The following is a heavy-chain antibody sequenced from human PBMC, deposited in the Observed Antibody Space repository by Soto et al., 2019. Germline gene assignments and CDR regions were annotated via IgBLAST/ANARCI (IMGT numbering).Heavy chain of an antibody. V-gene: IGHV3-30*18. J-gene: IGHJ4*02. D-gene: IGHD1-26*01. CDR3: AKGGEVGGVLGDH. CDR1: GFAFNKFG. CDR2: ISYDGSYQ. Sequence: QVQLVESGGGVVQPGTSLRLSCEASGFAFNKFGMHWVRQAPGKGLEWVAFISYDGSYQHYVDSVQGRLTITRDNSMSTLNMQLNSLRREDTAVYYCAKGGEVGGVLGDHWGQGTLVTVSS.